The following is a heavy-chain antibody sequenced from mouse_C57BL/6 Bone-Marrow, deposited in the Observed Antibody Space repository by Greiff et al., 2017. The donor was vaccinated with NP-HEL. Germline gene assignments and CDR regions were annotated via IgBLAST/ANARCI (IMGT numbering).Heavy chain of an antibody. V-gene: IGHV2-4*01. J-gene: IGHJ4*01. Sequence: QVHVKQSGPGLVQPSQSLSITCTVSGFSLTSYGVHWVRQPPGKGLEWLGVIWSGGSTDYNAAFISRLSISKDNSKSQVFFKMNSLQADDTAIYYCAKTRLRRGNYYYAMDYWGQGTSVTVSS. CDR3: AKTRLRRGNYYYAMDY. D-gene: IGHD2-4*01. CDR1: GFSLTSYG. CDR2: IWSGGST.